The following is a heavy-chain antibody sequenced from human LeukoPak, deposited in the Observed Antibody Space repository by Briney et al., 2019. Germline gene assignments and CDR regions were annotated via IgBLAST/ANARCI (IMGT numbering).Heavy chain of an antibody. V-gene: IGHV3-7*01. CDR2: INPDASVT. Sequence: PGGSPRLSCAASGFIFNTNWISWVRQAPGKGLEWVANINPDASVTHYVDSVKGRFTISRDNGKNSVYLQMNSLRAEDSAVYFCATHPQSAGYHWFDPRGQGTLVTVAS. CDR3: ATHPQSAGYHWFDP. CDR1: GFIFNTNW. J-gene: IGHJ5*02. D-gene: IGHD6-13*01.